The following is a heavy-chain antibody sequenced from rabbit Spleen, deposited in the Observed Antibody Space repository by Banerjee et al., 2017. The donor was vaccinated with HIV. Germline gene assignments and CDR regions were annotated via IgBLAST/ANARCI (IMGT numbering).Heavy chain of an antibody. Sequence: QEQLVESGGGLVQPEGSLTLTCTASGFDFSSNAMCWVRQAPGKGLEWIGNIAVDDTIIYESWAKGRFTISKTSSTTVTLKMTSLTAADTATYFCARADSGFSYARDLWGPGTLVTVS. V-gene: IGHV1S45*01. CDR3: ARADSGFSYARDL. J-gene: IGHJ4*01. CDR1: GFDFSSNA. CDR2: IAVDDTII. D-gene: IGHD1-1*01.